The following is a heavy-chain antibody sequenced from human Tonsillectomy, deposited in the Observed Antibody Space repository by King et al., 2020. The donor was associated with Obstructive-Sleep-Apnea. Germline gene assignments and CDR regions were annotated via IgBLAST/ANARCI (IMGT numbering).Heavy chain of an antibody. CDR3: AIPKLLDYGDYYGMHV. CDR2: IDDSSTYI. D-gene: IGHD4-17*01. Sequence: VQLVESGGGLVKPGGSLRLSCAASGFPFSTYSVSWVRQAPGKGLEWVASIDDSSTYIYYADSVRGRFTISRDNAKNSLYLQMNSLRAEDTAVYYCAIPKLLDYGDYYGMHVWGQGTTVTVSS. V-gene: IGHV3-21*01. J-gene: IGHJ6*02. CDR1: GFPFSTYS.